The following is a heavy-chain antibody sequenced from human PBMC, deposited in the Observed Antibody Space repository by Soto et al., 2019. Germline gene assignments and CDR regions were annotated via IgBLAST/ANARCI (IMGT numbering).Heavy chain of an antibody. Sequence: GESLKISCKASGYIFIDYWIGWVRQMPGKGREWMGIVYPRDSDTRYSPSFQGQVTTAADRFTGTAFLQWRSLKASDTALYYCETPPLPGYSIHFNSWGQGTLVTVSS. CDR3: ETPPLPGYSIHFNS. CDR1: GYIFIDYW. J-gene: IGHJ4*02. CDR2: VYPRDSDT. V-gene: IGHV5-51*01. D-gene: IGHD2-15*01.